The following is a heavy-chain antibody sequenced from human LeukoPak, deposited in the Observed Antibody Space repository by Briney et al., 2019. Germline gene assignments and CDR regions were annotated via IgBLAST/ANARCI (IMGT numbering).Heavy chain of an antibody. J-gene: IGHJ4*02. CDR3: ARAPTVLVGYCSSSSCQADY. CDR2: ISSSSSYI. Sequence: GSLGLSCAASGFTFSSYSMNWVRQAPGKGLEWVSSISSSSSYIYYADSVKGRFTISRDNAENSLYLQMNSLRVEDTAVYYCARAPTVLVGYCSSSSCQADYWGQGTLVTVSS. V-gene: IGHV3-21*01. D-gene: IGHD2-2*01. CDR1: GFTFSSYS.